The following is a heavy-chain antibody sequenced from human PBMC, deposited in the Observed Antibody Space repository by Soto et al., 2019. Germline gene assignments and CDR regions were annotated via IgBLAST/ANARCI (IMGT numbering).Heavy chain of an antibody. V-gene: IGHV3-30-3*01. CDR3: ARDPGSGSYYNNYYYYGTDV. J-gene: IGHJ6*02. Sequence: QVQLVESGGGVVQPGRSLRLSCAASVFTFSSYAMHWVRQAPGKGLEWVAVISYDGSNKYYADSVKGRFTISRDNSKNTLYLQMNSLRAEDTAVYYCARDPGSGSYYNNYYYYGTDVWGQGTTVTVSS. D-gene: IGHD3-10*01. CDR2: ISYDGSNK. CDR1: VFTFSSYA.